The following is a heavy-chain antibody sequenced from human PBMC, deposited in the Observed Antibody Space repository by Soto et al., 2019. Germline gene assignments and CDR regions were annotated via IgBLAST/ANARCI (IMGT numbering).Heavy chain of an antibody. V-gene: IGHV4-39*01. J-gene: IGHJ6*02. CDR1: CYSVISSDYY. D-gene: IGHD2-15*01. CDR3: APLSVSLSGPYGIHV. Sequence: PSETLSLTCSFSCYSVISSDYYWAWIRQPPGKGLEWIGSMFYSGLTYYNPSLKSRVTLSVDTSENQFSVRLNSVTAADTAVYYCAPLSVSLSGPYGIHVWGQGTTVTVSS. CDR2: MFYSGLT.